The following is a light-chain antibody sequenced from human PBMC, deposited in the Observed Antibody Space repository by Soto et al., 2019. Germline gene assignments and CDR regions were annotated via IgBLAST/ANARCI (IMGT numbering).Light chain of an antibody. CDR1: SSVVGGYNY. CDR2: EVN. J-gene: IGLJ1*01. Sequence: QSALTQPPSASGSPGQSVTISCTGTSSVVGGYNYVSWYQQHPGKAPKLMIYEVNKRPSGVPDRFSGSKSGNTASLTVSGLQAEDEADYYCSSYAGSNNLVFGTGTKVTVL. CDR3: SSYAGSNNLV. V-gene: IGLV2-8*01.